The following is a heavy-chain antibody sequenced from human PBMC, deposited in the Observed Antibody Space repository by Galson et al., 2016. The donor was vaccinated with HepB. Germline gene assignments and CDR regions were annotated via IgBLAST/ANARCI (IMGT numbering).Heavy chain of an antibody. J-gene: IGHJ4*02. V-gene: IGHV1-69*10. D-gene: IGHD6-19*01. Sequence: SVKVSCKASGGTFSSYGISWVRQAPGQGLEWTGGIMPIFGIANYAQKFQGRVTITADKSTSTAYMELRGLKSEDTAVYYCAGPIAVTAFGQKPLNYWGQGTLVTVPS. CDR2: IMPIFGIA. CDR3: AGPIAVTAFGQKPLNY. CDR1: GGTFSSYG.